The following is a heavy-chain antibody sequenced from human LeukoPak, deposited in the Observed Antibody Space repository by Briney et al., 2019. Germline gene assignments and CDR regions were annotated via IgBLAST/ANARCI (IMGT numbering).Heavy chain of an antibody. V-gene: IGHV3-66*01. CDR1: GFTFSSYS. Sequence: GGSLRLSCAASGFTFSSYSMNWVRQAPGKGLEWVSVIYSGGSTYYADSVKGRFTISRDNSKNTLYLQMNSLRAEDTAVYYCARDAPPARDGYNYPDYWGQGTLVTVSS. D-gene: IGHD5-24*01. J-gene: IGHJ4*02. CDR3: ARDAPPARDGYNYPDY. CDR2: IYSGGST.